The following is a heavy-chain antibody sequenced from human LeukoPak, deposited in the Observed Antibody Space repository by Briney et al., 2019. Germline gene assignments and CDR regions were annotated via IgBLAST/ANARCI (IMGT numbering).Heavy chain of an antibody. CDR1: GFTFSIYS. D-gene: IGHD6-13*01. CDR3: ARYSGSWDFFDY. J-gene: IGHJ4*02. Sequence: GGSLRLSCAASGFTFSIYSMNWVRQAPGKGLEWVSSISSSSSNIYYADSVKGRFTISRDNAENSLYLQMNSLRVEDTAVYYCARYSGSWDFFDYWGQGNMVTVSS. V-gene: IGHV3-21*04. CDR2: ISSSSSNI.